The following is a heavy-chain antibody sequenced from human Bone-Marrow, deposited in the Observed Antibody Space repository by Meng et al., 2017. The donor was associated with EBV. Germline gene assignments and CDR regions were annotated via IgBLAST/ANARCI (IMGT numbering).Heavy chain of an antibody. V-gene: IGHV4-59*12. J-gene: IGHJ4*02. CDR2: IYYSGST. CDR3: VSVNGGGDCYSFDY. D-gene: IGHD2-21*02. Sequence: QAQGQASGPGPVKPSETRSLSFTVSGCSISSYYWSWIWQRPGKGLEWIVYIYYSGSTNYNPSLKSCVTISVDTSKNQFSLQLSFVTAADTAVYYCVSVNGGGDCYSFDYWGQGTLVTVSS. CDR1: GCSISSYY.